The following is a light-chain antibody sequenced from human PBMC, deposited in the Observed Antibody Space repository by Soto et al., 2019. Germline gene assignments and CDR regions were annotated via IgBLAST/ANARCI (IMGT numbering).Light chain of an antibody. CDR3: QQTYSSPYT. V-gene: IGKV1-39*01. J-gene: IGKJ2*01. CDR1: QSINKY. CDR2: AAS. Sequence: DIQMTQSPSSLSASVGDRVTITCRASQSINKYLNWYQQKPGKAPELLIYAASSFQSGVPSRFSGSGSGTDFSLTISSLQPEDFATYYCQQTYSSPYTFGQGTKLEIK.